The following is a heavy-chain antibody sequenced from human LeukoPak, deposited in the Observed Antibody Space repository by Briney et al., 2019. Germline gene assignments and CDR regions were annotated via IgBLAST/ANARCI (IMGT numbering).Heavy chain of an antibody. Sequence: GGSLRLSCEDSGFTFRSYGMHWVRQAPGKGLEWVAFTRYDGNNKYYADSVKGRFTISRDNSKNTLYLQMNSLRAEDTAVYYCAKDLFIVLMVYAQDYWGQGTLVAVSS. D-gene: IGHD2-8*01. J-gene: IGHJ4*02. CDR1: GFTFRSYG. CDR2: TRYDGNNK. V-gene: IGHV3-30*02. CDR3: AKDLFIVLMVYAQDY.